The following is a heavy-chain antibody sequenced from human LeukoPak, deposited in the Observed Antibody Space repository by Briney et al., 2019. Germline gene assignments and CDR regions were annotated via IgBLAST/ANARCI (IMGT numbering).Heavy chain of an antibody. CDR3: ARDLRFDWYVQPDY. Sequence: SETLSLTCTVSGYSISSGYYWGWIRTPPGKGLEWIGSIYHSGSTYYNPSLKSRVTISVDTSKNQFSLKLSSVTAADTAVYYCARDLRFDWYVQPDYWGQGTLVTVSS. J-gene: IGHJ4*02. CDR2: IYHSGST. V-gene: IGHV4-38-2*02. D-gene: IGHD3-9*01. CDR1: GYSISSGYY.